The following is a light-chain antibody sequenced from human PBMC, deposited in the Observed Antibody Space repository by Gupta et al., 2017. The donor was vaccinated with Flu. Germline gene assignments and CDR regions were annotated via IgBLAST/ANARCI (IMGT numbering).Light chain of an antibody. V-gene: IGKV3-20*01. Sequence: EIVLTQSPGPLSLSTGESATLSCRTSEGVSSSYLAWYQQKPGQAPRLLTSGTSSRAPGIPDRFSGSGSGTDFTLTISRLEPEDFAVYYCQQYATSWWTFGQGTRVELK. CDR1: EGVSSSY. J-gene: IGKJ1*01. CDR3: QQYATSWWT. CDR2: GTS.